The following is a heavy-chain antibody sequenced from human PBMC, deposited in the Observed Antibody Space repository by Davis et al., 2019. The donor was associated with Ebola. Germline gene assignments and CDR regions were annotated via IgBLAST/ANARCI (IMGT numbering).Heavy chain of an antibody. J-gene: IGHJ4*02. Sequence: PGGSLRLSCAASGFTFSSHWMNWVRQAPGKGLEWVANIKQDGSEKYYVDSVKGRFTISRDNAKNSLYLQMNSLRVEDTAVYYCARDNSNTHWPYYFDYWGQGTLVTVSS. CDR2: IKQDGSEK. CDR3: ARDNSNTHWPYYFDY. D-gene: IGHD2/OR15-2a*01. CDR1: GFTFSSHW. V-gene: IGHV3-7*01.